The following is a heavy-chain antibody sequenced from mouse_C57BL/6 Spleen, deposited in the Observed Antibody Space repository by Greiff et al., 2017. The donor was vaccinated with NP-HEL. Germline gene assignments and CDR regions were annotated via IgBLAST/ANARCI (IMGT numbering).Heavy chain of an antibody. CDR2: IDPSDSET. J-gene: IGHJ1*03. Sequence: QVQLKQPGAELVRPGSSVKLSCKASGYTFTSYWMHWVKQRPIQGLEWIGNIDPSDSETHYNQKFKDKATLTVDKSSSTAYMQLSSLTSEDSAVYYCARGDYEYFDVWGTGTTVTVSS. CDR1: GYTFTSYW. V-gene: IGHV1-52*01. D-gene: IGHD2-4*01. CDR3: ARGDYEYFDV.